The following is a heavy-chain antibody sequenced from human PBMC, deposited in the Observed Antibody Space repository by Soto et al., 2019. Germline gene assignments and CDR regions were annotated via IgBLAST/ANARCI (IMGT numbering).Heavy chain of an antibody. CDR1: GFTFDDYA. V-gene: IGHV3-9*01. CDR2: ISWNSGSI. Sequence: EVQLVESGGGLVQPGRSLRLSCAASGFTFDDYAMHWVRQTPGKGLEWVSGISWNSGSIGYADSVKGRFTISRDDAKNSMFMQINSLGAEDTALYYWAKDKGRWLHSFDIWGQGTMFTVSS. D-gene: IGHD5-18*01. J-gene: IGHJ3*02. CDR3: AKDKGRWLHSFDI.